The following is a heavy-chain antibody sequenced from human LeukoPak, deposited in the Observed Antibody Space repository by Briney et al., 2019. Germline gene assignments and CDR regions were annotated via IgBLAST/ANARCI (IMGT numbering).Heavy chain of an antibody. CDR3: ARNCSVGSCYAY. V-gene: IGHV3-23*01. D-gene: IGHD2-15*01. Sequence: GSLRLSCAASGFTFITYAMSWVRQAPGKGLEWVSSISGSGAYTYYADSVKGRFTISRDNSQNTLYLQMNSLRVEDTAIYYCARNCSVGSCYAYWGQGALVTVSS. J-gene: IGHJ4*02. CDR2: ISGSGAYT. CDR1: GFTFITYA.